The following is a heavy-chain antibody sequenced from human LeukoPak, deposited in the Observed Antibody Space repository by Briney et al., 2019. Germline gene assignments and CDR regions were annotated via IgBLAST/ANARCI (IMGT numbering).Heavy chain of an antibody. J-gene: IGHJ4*02. D-gene: IGHD5-24*01. Sequence: GGSLRLSCAASGFTFDDYAMHWVRQAAGKVLVWVARINSDGSSTTYADSVKGRFTISRDNTKNTLYLQMNSLRAEDTAVYYCARAKWLQPDQWGQGTLVTVSS. CDR1: GFTFDDYA. CDR3: ARAKWLQPDQ. CDR2: INSDGSST. V-gene: IGHV3-74*01.